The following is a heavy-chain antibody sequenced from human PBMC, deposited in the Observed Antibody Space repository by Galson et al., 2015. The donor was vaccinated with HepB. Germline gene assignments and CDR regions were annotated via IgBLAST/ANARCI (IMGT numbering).Heavy chain of an antibody. CDR3: ARARVWDYGTNPGPPEY. CDR2: INPRDGGT. Sequence: SVKVSCKASEHTFTNYYLHWVRQTPGQGLQWMGIINPRDGGTTFAQEFQGRGTMTRDTSTSTVYMELSSLRTEYTAVYYCARARVWDYGTNPGPPEYWGQGTLVTVSS. CDR1: EHTFTNYY. J-gene: IGHJ4*02. D-gene: IGHD4/OR15-4a*01. V-gene: IGHV1-46*01.